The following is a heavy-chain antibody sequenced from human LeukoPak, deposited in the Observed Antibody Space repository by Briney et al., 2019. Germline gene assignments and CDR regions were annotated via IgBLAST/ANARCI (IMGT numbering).Heavy chain of an antibody. D-gene: IGHD1-1*01. V-gene: IGHV3-23*01. CDR2: ISGSGGST. J-gene: IGHJ6*02. CDR1: GFTFSSYA. CDR3: AKDRLPATDLYGLDV. Sequence: PGGSLRLSCAASGFTFSSYAMSWVRQTPGKGLEWVSGISGSGGSTYSADSVKGRFTISRDSSKNTLYLQMNSLRAEDTAVYYCAKDRLPATDLYGLDVWGQGTTVTVSS.